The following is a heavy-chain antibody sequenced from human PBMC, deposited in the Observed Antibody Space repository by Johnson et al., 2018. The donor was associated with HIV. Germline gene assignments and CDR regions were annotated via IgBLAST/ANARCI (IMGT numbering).Heavy chain of an antibody. Sequence: QVQLVESGGGVVRPGGSLRLSCVASGFSFDDYAMTGVRQVPGKGLEWVCNINWNDGSNKYYADSVKGRFTISRDNSKNTLFLQMNSLRDEDTAVYYCARDQVIAARPGWFDVWGQGTLVTVSS. CDR2: INWNDGSNK. J-gene: IGHJ3*01. D-gene: IGHD6-6*01. V-gene: IGHV3-30*01. CDR1: GFSFDDYA. CDR3: ARDQVIAARPGWFDV.